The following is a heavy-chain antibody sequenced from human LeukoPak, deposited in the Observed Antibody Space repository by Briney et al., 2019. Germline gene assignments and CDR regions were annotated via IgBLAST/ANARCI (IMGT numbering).Heavy chain of an antibody. V-gene: IGHV3-30*18. CDR3: ANENYYGSGSYADH. CDR1: GFTFNNYG. J-gene: IGHJ4*02. D-gene: IGHD3-10*01. CDR2: ISYDGSNT. Sequence: GGSLRLSCAASGFTFNNYGMHWVRQAPGKGLEWVAMISYDGSNTYYADSVKGRFTISRDNSKNTLYPQMNSLRAEDTAVYYCANENYYGSGSYADHWGQGTLVTVSS.